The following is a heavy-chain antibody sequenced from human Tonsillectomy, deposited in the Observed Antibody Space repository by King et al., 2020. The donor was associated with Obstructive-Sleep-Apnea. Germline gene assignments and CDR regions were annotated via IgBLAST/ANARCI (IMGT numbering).Heavy chain of an antibody. CDR1: GCTFSSYA. J-gene: IGHJ6*02. CDR2: IIPIFGTA. Sequence: QLVQSGAEVKKPGSSVKVSCKASGCTFSSYAISWVRQAPGHGLECVGGIIPIFGTANYAQKSQGRVTITADESTSTAYMALSSLRSEDTAVYYWAGKGVAAAGTRYYYGMDVWGQGTTVTVSS. D-gene: IGHD6-13*01. CDR3: AGKGVAAAGTRYYYGMDV. V-gene: IGHV1-69*01.